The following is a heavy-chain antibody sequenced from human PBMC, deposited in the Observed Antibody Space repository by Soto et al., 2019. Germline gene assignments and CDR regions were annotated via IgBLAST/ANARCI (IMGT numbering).Heavy chain of an antibody. J-gene: IGHJ4*02. CDR1: GFTFRSYA. D-gene: IGHD3-3*01. V-gene: IGHV3-30-3*01. CDR2: ISNDGSNK. CDR3: ARDTEVLDFCSNLDY. Sequence: QVQLVESGGGVVQPGRSLRLSCAASGFTFRSYAMHWVRQAPGKWLEWVAVISNDGSNKYYTASVKGRFTISRDNFKNTLYLQMNSLRAEYTAVFYCARDTEVLDFCSNLDYWGQGTRVTVSA.